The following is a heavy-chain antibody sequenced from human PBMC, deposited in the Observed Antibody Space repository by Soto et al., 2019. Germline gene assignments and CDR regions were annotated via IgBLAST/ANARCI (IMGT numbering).Heavy chain of an antibody. J-gene: IGHJ5*02. CDR3: ASGCPDYYGSWSYTNSQRADWLDP. V-gene: IGHV4-59*01. D-gene: IGHD3-10*01. CDR1: GGSISSYY. CDR2: IYYSGST. Sequence: PSETLSLTCTVSGGSISSYYWSWIRQPPGKGLEWIGYIYYSGSTNYNPSLKSRVTISVDTSKNQFSLKLSPMTAADTAVYYCASGCPDYYGSWSYTNSQRADWLDPWGCASLVT.